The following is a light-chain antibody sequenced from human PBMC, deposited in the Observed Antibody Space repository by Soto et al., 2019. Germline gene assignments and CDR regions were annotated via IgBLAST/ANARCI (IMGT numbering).Light chain of an antibody. CDR1: SSNIGSNY. V-gene: IGLV1-47*01. CDR3: AAWHDSLSVV. CDR2: RNN. J-gene: IGLJ1*01. Sequence: QSVLTQPPSASGTPGQRVTISCSGSSSNIGSNYVYWYQQLPGTAPKLLIYRNNQRPSGVPDRFSGSKSGTSASLAISGLRADDEADYYSAAWHDSLSVVFGTGTQLTVL.